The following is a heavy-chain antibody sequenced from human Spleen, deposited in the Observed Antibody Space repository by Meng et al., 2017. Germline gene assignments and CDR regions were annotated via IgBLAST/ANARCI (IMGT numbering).Heavy chain of an antibody. CDR2: INHSRRT. CDR3: ARGAYSSSWTFDY. J-gene: IGHJ4*02. V-gene: IGHV4-34*01. Sequence: VQLQQWGAGLLKSSETLALTCAVYGGFFSGYYWSWIRQPPGKGLEWIGEINHSRRTNYNPSLKSRVTISVDTSKNQFSLKLSSVTAADTAVYYCARGAYSSSWTFDYWGQGTLVTVSS. CDR1: GGFFSGYY. D-gene: IGHD6-13*01.